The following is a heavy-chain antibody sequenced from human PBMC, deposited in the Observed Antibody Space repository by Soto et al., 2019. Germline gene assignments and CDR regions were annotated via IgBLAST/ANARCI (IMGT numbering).Heavy chain of an antibody. V-gene: IGHV3-53*01. CDR1: GFTVSISY. Sequence: VQLVESGGGLIQPGESLRLSSAASGFTVSISYMSWVRQAPGKGLEWVSTIYRDGSTYYADSVEGRFTISRDNSKNTLYLQMNSLRAEDTATYYCARGKGIGWYESSDYWGQGTVVTVSS. D-gene: IGHD6-19*01. J-gene: IGHJ4*02. CDR2: IYRDGST. CDR3: ARGKGIGWYESSDY.